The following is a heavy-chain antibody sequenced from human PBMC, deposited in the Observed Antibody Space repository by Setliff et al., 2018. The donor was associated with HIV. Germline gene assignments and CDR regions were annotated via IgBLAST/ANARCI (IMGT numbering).Heavy chain of an antibody. Sequence: PSETLSLTCAVSGGSISSSNWWSWVRQPPGKGLEWIGNIYYGGSTYYNPSLKSRVTISVDTSKNQLFLQLRSVTAADTAVYYCARGANYYESNGYYDYWGQGTLVTVSS. CDR2: IYYGGST. J-gene: IGHJ4*02. V-gene: IGHV4-4*02. D-gene: IGHD3-22*01. CDR3: ARGANYYESNGYYDY. CDR1: GGSISSSNW.